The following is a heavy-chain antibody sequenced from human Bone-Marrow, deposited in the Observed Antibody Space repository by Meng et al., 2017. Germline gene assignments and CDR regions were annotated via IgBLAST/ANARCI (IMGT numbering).Heavy chain of an antibody. CDR1: GYTFTSYD. CDR3: AVSMLSDYYYYGMDV. J-gene: IGHJ6*02. D-gene: IGHD2-8*01. Sequence: ASVKVSCKASGYTFTSYDINWVRQAPGKGLEWMGGFDPEDGETIYAQKFQGRVTMTEDTSTDTAYMELSSLRSEDTAVYYCAVSMLSDYYYYGMDVWGQGTTVTVSS. CDR2: FDPEDGET. V-gene: IGHV1-24*01.